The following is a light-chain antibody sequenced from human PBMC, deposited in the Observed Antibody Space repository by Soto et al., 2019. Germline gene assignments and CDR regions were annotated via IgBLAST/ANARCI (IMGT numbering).Light chain of an antibody. J-gene: IGKJ2*01. CDR2: KAS. Sequence: DVQMTQSPSTLSASVGDRVTITCRASQSISSWLAWYQQKPGKAPKLLIYKASSLESGVPSRFSGSGSGTEFTLTVSSLQPDDFATYSCQQYHYFPYTFGQGTNLEIK. V-gene: IGKV1-5*03. CDR3: QQYHYFPYT. CDR1: QSISSW.